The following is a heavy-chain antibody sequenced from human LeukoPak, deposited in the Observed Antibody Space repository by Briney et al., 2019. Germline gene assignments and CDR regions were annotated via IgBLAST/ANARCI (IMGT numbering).Heavy chain of an antibody. CDR2: INHSGST. V-gene: IGHV4-30-2*01. CDR1: GGSISSGGHS. Sequence: PSETLSLTCTVSGGSISSGGHSWSWIRQPPGKGLEWIGEINHSGSTYYNPSLKSRVTISVDRSKNQFSLKLSSVTAADTAVYYCARGVGYYDSSGYYYASGGQANAGTFDYWGQGTLVTVSS. D-gene: IGHD3-22*01. CDR3: ARGVGYYDSSGYYYASGGQANAGTFDY. J-gene: IGHJ4*02.